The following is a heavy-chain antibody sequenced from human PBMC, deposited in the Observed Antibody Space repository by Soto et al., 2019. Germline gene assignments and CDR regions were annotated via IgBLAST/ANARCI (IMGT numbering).Heavy chain of an antibody. CDR3: ARVVLKTYYYDSSGYSDY. CDR1: GFTFSNYE. J-gene: IGHJ4*02. D-gene: IGHD3-22*01. Sequence: GGSLRLSCAASGFTFSNYEMNWVRQAPGKGLEWVSSISNSGDTIYYADSVKGRFTISRDNTKNSLYLQVSSLRAEDTAIYYCARVVLKTYYYDSSGYSDYWGQGTLVTVSS. CDR2: ISNSGDTI. V-gene: IGHV3-48*03.